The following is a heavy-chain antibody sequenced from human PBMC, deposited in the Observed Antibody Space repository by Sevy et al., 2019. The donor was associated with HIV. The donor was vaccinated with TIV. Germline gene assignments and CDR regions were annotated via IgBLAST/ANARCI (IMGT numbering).Heavy chain of an antibody. CDR2: IFHTGKT. J-gene: IGHJ4*02. Sequence: SETLSLTCSVSGGSISKIGNYWGWVRQPPGERLELNGDIFHTGKTNYNPSLKSRVTISLDTSKNQFSLKLSSVTAADTAVYYCAKIYDYCGPGALVTVSS. V-gene: IGHV4-39*01. D-gene: IGHD3-3*01. CDR1: GGSISKIGNY. CDR3: AKIYDY.